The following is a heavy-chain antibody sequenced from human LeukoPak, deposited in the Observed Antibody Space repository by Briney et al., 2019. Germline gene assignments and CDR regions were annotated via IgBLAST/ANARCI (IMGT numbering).Heavy chain of an antibody. Sequence: GGSLRLSCAASGFTFDDYAMHWVRQAPGKGLEWVSGISWNSGSIGYADSVEGRFTISRDNAKKSLYLQMNSLRAEDTALYYCAKGWGSNYYGSGLLFDYWGQGTLVTVSS. D-gene: IGHD3-10*01. V-gene: IGHV3-9*01. J-gene: IGHJ4*02. CDR1: GFTFDDYA. CDR2: ISWNSGSI. CDR3: AKGWGSNYYGSGLLFDY.